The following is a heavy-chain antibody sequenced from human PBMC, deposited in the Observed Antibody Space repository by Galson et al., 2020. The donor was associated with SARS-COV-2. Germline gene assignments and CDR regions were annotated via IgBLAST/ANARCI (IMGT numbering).Heavy chain of an antibody. CDR2: INPNNGGT. J-gene: IGHJ4*02. V-gene: IGHV1-2*02. Sequence: ASVKVSCKASGYTFTGYYLHWVRQAPGQGLEWMGMINPNNGGTDYAQKFQGRVTMTRDTSISTAYMELSSLRSDDTAVYYCARLAGALRPGDLSLNSWSKGTLVTVSS. D-gene: IGHD3-16*02. CDR3: ARLAGALRPGDLSLNS. CDR1: GYTFTGYY.